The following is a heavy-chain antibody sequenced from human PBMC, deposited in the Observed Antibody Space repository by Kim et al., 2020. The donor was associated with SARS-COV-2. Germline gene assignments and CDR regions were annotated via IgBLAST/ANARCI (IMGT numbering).Heavy chain of an antibody. CDR3: TTESQNLFDFWSGYYTDSPFDY. Sequence: GSLRLSCAASGFTFSNAWMSWVRQAPGKGLEWVGRIKSKTDGGTTDYAAPVKGRFTTSRDDSKNTLYLQMNSLKTEDTAVYYCTTESQNLFDFWSGYYTDSPFDYWGQGTLVTVSS. CDR1: GFTFSNAW. D-gene: IGHD3-3*01. V-gene: IGHV3-15*01. CDR2: IKSKTDGGTT. J-gene: IGHJ4*02.